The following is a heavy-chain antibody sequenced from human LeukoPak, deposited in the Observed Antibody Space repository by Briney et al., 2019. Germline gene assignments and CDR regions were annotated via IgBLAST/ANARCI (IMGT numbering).Heavy chain of an antibody. D-gene: IGHD1-1*01. CDR1: GYSFTNYG. J-gene: IGHJ4*02. Sequence: GASVKVSCKASGYSFTNYGISWVRQAPGQGLEWVGWVNGYNGNTNYAQKVQDRVTMTTDTSTSTAYMELRSLRSDDTAVYYCSIYKTATTHFDYWGQGTLVTVSS. CDR3: SIYKTATTHFDY. CDR2: VNGYNGNT. V-gene: IGHV1-18*01.